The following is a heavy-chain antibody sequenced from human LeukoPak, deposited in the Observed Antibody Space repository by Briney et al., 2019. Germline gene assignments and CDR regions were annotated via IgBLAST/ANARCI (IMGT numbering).Heavy chain of an antibody. J-gene: IGHJ4*02. Sequence: GRSLRLSCAASGFTFSSYGMHWVRQAPGKGLEWVAVISYDGSNKYYADSVKGRFTISRDNSKNTLYLQMNSLRAEDTAVYYCARDRMDYDILTGYYRPYYFDYWGQGTLVTVSS. CDR2: ISYDGSNK. V-gene: IGHV3-30*03. D-gene: IGHD3-9*01. CDR3: ARDRMDYDILTGYYRPYYFDY. CDR1: GFTFSSYG.